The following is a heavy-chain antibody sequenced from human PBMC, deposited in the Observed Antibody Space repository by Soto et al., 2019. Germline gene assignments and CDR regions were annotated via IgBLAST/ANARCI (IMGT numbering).Heavy chain of an antibody. J-gene: IGHJ4*02. V-gene: IGHV3-15*01. D-gene: IGHD3-3*01. CDR1: GFNFSNAW. CDR2: IKSKTDGGTT. Sequence: GWSLRLSCAASGFNFSNAWMSWVRQAPGKGLEWVGRIKSKTDGGTTDYAAPVKGRFTISRDDSKNTLYLQMNSLKTEDTAVYYCTTDRTIFGVVIEAHWGQGTLVTVSS. CDR3: TTDRTIFGVVIEAH.